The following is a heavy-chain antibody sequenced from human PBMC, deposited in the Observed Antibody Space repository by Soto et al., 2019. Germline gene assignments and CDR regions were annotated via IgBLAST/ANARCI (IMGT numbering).Heavy chain of an antibody. Sequence: EVQLVETGGGLIQPGGSLRLSCEASELSVSRRYMSWVRQAPGKGLEWVSTLDFSGSTHYADSVKGRFIISRDTANNTLFLQMNRLTAEDTAIYYCARDKTMGATRGYYYSGFDVWGQGTTVTVSS. J-gene: IGHJ6*02. CDR3: ARDKTMGATRGYYYSGFDV. V-gene: IGHV3-53*02. CDR1: ELSVSRRY. D-gene: IGHD1-26*01. CDR2: LDFSGST.